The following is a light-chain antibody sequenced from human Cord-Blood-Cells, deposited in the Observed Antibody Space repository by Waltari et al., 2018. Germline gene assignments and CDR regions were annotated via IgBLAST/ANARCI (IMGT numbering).Light chain of an antibody. V-gene: IGKV1-27*01. CDR2: AAS. J-gene: IGKJ1*01. CDR3: QKYNSAPWT. Sequence: DIQMTQSPSSLSASVGDRVTITCRASQGLSNYLAWYTQKPGKVPKLLIYAASTLQSRVPSRFSGSGSGTDFTLTISSLQPEDVATYYCQKYNSAPWTFGQGTKVEIK. CDR1: QGLSNY.